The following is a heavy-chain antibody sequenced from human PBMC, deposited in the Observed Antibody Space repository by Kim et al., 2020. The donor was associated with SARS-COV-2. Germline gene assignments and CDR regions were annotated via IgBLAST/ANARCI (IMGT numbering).Heavy chain of an antibody. CDR3: MRGRNGGYNSGRGSFDY. Sequence: ASVKVSCKASGYTFTNYAMHWVRQAPGQRLEWMGWINADNGKTKYSQNFQGRVTITRDTSASTAYMELSSLRSEDTALYFCMRGRNGGYNSGRGSFDYLG. CDR1: GYTFTNYA. CDR2: INADNGKT. V-gene: IGHV1-3*01. J-gene: IGHJ4*01. D-gene: IGHD6-19*01.